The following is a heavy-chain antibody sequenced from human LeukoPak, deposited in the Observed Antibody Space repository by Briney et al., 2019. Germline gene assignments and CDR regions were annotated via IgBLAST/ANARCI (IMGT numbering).Heavy chain of an antibody. D-gene: IGHD2-15*01. CDR2: ISYDGSNK. J-gene: IGHJ6*02. V-gene: IGHV3-30*18. CDR3: AKDRRYCSGGSCLFYYYGMDV. CDR1: GFTFSSYG. Sequence: GGSLRLSCAASGFTFSSYGMHWVRQAPGKGLEWVAVISYDGSNKYYADSVKGRFTTSRDNSENTLYLQMNSLRAEDTAAYYCAKDRRYCSGGSCLFYYYGMDVWGQGTTVTVSS.